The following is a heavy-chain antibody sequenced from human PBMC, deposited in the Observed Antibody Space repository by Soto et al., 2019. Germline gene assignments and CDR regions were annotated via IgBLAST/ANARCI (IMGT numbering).Heavy chain of an antibody. J-gene: IGHJ5*02. CDR2: IYHSGST. V-gene: IGHV4-30-2*01. CDR3: ARVPDR. Sequence: PSETLCLTCAVSGRSITRGGYSWSWIRQPPGKGLEWIGYIYHSGSTYYNPSLKSRVTISVDRSKNQFSLKLSSVTAADTAVYYCARVPDRWGQGTLVTVS. D-gene: IGHD2-2*01. CDR1: GRSITRGGYS.